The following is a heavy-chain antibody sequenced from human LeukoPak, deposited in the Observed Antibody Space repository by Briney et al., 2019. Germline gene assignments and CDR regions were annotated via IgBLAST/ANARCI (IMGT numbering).Heavy chain of an antibody. Sequence: SETLSPTCTVSGGSISSSSYYWGWIRQPPGKGLEWIGSIYYSGSTYYNPSLKSRVTISVDTSKNQFSLKLSSVTAADTAVYYCARLSYDILTGYYSHWGQGTLVTVSS. J-gene: IGHJ4*02. D-gene: IGHD3-9*01. CDR1: GGSISSSSYY. CDR2: IYYSGST. CDR3: ARLSYDILTGYYSH. V-gene: IGHV4-39*01.